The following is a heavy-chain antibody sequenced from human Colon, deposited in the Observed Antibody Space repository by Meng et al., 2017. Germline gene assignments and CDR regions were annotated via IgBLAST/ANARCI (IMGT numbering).Heavy chain of an antibody. CDR3: ARGLFDY. Sequence: QVELQQWGAGLLKPSETLSLTCAVYGGSFSGYYWSWIRQPPGKGLEWIGEINHSGSTNYNPSLKSRVTISVDTSKNQFSLKLSSVTAADMAVYYCARGLFDYWGQGTLVTVSS. CDR1: GGSFSGYY. CDR2: INHSGST. V-gene: IGHV4-34*01. J-gene: IGHJ4*02.